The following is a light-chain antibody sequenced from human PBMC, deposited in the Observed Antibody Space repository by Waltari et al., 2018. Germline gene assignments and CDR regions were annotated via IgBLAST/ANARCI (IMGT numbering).Light chain of an antibody. J-gene: IGLJ3*02. CDR2: VNSDGSN. V-gene: IGLV4-69*01. CDR3: QTGGHGTWV. Sequence: QLVLTQSPSASASLGASVKLTCTLSSGHSSNVIAWLQQKPEKGPRYLMKVNSDGSNSKGDKIPGRFSGSSSGAEHYLAISSLQSEDEADYYCQTGGHGTWVFGGGTKLTVL. CDR1: SGHSSNV.